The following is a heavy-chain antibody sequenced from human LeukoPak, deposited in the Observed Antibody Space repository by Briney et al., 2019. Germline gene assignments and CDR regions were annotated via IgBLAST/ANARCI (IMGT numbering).Heavy chain of an antibody. Sequence: SSETLSLTCSVSGASISVYYWTWIRQPPGKGLEWIGYIYYSGSTNYNPSLKSRVTISVDTSKNQFSLKLSSVTAADTAVYYCGRHRVYSGSYPDYWGKGTLVPVSS. D-gene: IGHD1-26*01. J-gene: IGHJ4*02. CDR3: GRHRVYSGSYPDY. CDR2: IYYSGST. CDR1: GASISVYY. V-gene: IGHV4-59*08.